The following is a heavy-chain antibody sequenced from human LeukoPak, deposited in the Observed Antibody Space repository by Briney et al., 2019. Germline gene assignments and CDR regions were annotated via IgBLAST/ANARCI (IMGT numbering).Heavy chain of an antibody. D-gene: IGHD4-11*01. Sequence: PSQTLSLTCTVSGGSISSGDYYWSWIRQPPGKGLERIGYIYYSGSTYYNPSLKSRVTLTEDTSKNQFSMKLRSMPAADTAVHYWTRGLSGNYSTGWGQGTLVSVSS. CDR1: GGSISSGDYY. CDR2: IYYSGST. CDR3: TRGLSGNYSTG. V-gene: IGHV4-30-4*08. J-gene: IGHJ4*02.